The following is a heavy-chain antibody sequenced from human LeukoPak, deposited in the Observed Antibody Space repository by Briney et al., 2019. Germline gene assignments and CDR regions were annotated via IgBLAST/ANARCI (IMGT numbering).Heavy chain of an antibody. J-gene: IGHJ3*02. CDR3: ARHINYYDSSGYYYAPGAFDI. D-gene: IGHD3-22*01. V-gene: IGHV4-61*02. Sequence: SETLSLTCTVSGGSISSGSYYWSWIRQPAGKGLEWIGRIYTSGSTNYNPSLKSRVTISVDTSKNQFSLKLSSVTAADTAVYYCARHINYYDSSGYYYAPGAFDIWGQGTMVTVSS. CDR1: GGSISSGSYY. CDR2: IYTSGST.